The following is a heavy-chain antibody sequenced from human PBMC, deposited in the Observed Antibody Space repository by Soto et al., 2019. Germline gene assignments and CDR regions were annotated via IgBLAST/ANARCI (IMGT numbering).Heavy chain of an antibody. D-gene: IGHD1-26*01. J-gene: IGHJ4*02. Sequence: GGSLRLSCAASGFTFSSFWMSWVRRAPGKGLEWVANTKQDGSDKNYVGSVKGRFTISRDNAKNSLFLQMNSLRVEDTAMYYCARDVSGKLGHDSWGQGTLATVSS. V-gene: IGHV3-7*01. CDR1: GFTFSSFW. CDR2: TKQDGSDK. CDR3: ARDVSGKLGHDS.